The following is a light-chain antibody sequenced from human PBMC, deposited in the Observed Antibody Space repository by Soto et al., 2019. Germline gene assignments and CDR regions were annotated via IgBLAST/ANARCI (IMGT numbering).Light chain of an antibody. CDR2: DTF. Sequence: EIVLTQSPATLSLSPGERVTLSCRASQSVSSFVAWYQHKPGQAPRPLIYDTFKRATGVPDRFSGGGSGTDFTLTISSLEPEDFAVYYCQHRARWPMPFGQGTRLERK. CDR3: QHRARWPMP. V-gene: IGKV3-11*01. J-gene: IGKJ5*01. CDR1: QSVSSF.